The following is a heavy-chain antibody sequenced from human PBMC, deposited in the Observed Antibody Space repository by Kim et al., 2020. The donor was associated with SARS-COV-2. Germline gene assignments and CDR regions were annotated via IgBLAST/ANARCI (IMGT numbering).Heavy chain of an antibody. Sequence: ASVKVSCKVSGYTLTELSMHWVRQAPGKGLEWMGGFDTEDGETIYAQKFQGRVTMTEDTSTDTAYMELSSLRSEDTAVYYCATVGVVRGYNWFDPWGQGTLVTVSS. CDR3: ATVGVVRGYNWFDP. CDR2: FDTEDGET. CDR1: GYTLTELS. J-gene: IGHJ5*02. D-gene: IGHD3-10*01. V-gene: IGHV1-24*01.